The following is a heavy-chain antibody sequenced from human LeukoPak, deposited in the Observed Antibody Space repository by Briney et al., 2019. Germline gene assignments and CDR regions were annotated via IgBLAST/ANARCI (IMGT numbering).Heavy chain of an antibody. CDR2: LSYDGSNK. CDR3: ARGWGYCSGTSCYIDY. D-gene: IGHD2-2*02. Sequence: GGSLRLSCAASGFTFSTSGMHWVRQAPGKGLEWVAVLSYDGSNKYYADSVKGRFTISRDNSQNKMFLQMNSLRSEDTAVYYCARGWGYCSGTSCYIDYWGQGTLVTVSS. V-gene: IGHV3-30*03. CDR1: GFTFSTSG. J-gene: IGHJ4*02.